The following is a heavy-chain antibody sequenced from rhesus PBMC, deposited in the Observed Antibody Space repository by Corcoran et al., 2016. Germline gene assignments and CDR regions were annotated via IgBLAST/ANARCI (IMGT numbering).Heavy chain of an antibody. J-gene: IGHJ1*01. V-gene: IGHV3S16*01. CDR2: DMGTSSCI. CDR1: GFTFSTYG. Sequence: EVQLVESGGGLVQPGGPLRLSCAASGFTFSTYGMSWVRQARGDGLGWVPSDMGTSSCIYYADSVKGRFNISRDNDKNSLSMQMNSRRAEDTAVYYCSTDRNGKGFEFWGQGALGTVSS. D-gene: IGHD1-32*01. CDR3: STDRNGKGFEF.